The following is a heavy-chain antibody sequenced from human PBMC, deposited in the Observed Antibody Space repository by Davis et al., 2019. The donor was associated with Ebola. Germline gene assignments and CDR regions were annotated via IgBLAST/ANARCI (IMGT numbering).Heavy chain of an antibody. V-gene: IGHV3-9*01. CDR3: AKFQTFGRDGMDV. CDR2: ISWNSGSI. Sequence: PGGSLRLSCAASGFTFDDYAMHWVRQAPGKGLEWVSGISWNSGSIGYADSVKGRFTISRDNAKNSLYLQMNSLRAEDTALYYCAKFQTFGRDGMDVWGKGTTVTVSS. D-gene: IGHD3-16*01. J-gene: IGHJ6*04. CDR1: GFTFDDYA.